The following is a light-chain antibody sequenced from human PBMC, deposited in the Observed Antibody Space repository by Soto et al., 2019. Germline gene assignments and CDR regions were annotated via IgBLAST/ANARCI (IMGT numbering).Light chain of an antibody. Sequence: EIVMTQSPATLSVSPGERATLSCRASQSVSSNLAWYQQKPGQAPRLLIYGASTRATGVPARFSGSGSGTEFTPTISSLQAEDFAVYYYQQYNNWPPVTFGQGTKLEIK. J-gene: IGKJ2*01. CDR2: GAS. CDR1: QSVSSN. V-gene: IGKV3-15*01. CDR3: QQYNNWPPVT.